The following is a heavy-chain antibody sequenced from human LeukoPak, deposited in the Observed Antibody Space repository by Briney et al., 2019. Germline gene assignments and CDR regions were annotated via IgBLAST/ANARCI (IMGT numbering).Heavy chain of an antibody. CDR1: GGSISSYY. D-gene: IGHD2-21*02. V-gene: IGHV4-59*01. CDR2: IYYSGST. J-gene: IGHJ4*02. CDR3: ARALVTAILYED. Sequence: SETLSLTCTVSGGSISSYYWSWIRQPPGKGLEWVGYIYYSGSTNYNPSLKSRVTISVDTSKNQFSLKLSSVTAADTAVYYCARALVTAILYEDWGQGTLVTVSS.